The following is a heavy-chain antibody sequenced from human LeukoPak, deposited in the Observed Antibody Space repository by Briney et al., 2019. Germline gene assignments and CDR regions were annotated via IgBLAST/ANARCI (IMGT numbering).Heavy chain of an antibody. J-gene: IGHJ6*03. V-gene: IGHV1-2*02. D-gene: IGHD4-17*01. CDR3: ASLGGDYASYYYYYYMDV. CDR1: GYTFTGYY. Sequence: ASVKVSCKASGYTFTGYYMHWVRQAPGQGLEWMGWINPNSGGTNYAQKFQGRVTMTRDTSISTAYMELSRLRSDDTAVYYCASLGGDYASYYYYYYMDVWGKGTTVTISS. CDR2: INPNSGGT.